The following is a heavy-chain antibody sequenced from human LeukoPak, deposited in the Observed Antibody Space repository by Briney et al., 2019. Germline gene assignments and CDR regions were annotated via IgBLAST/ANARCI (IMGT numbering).Heavy chain of an antibody. CDR2: IKTDGSQT. CDR3: ARASMGGRDYHLDS. Sequence: GGSLRLSCAASGFTFSTYWMTWVRQAPGKGLEWVANIKTDGSQTYYLDSVKGRFTITRDNAKNFLSLQLGSLRADDTGVYYCARASMGGRDYHLDSWGQGTLVTVSS. J-gene: IGHJ4*02. V-gene: IGHV3-7*01. CDR1: GFTFSTYW. D-gene: IGHD4/OR15-4a*01.